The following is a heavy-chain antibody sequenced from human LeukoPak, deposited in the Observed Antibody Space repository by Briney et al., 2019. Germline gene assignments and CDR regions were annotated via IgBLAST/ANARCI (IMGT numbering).Heavy chain of an antibody. CDR2: ISGSGSDL. D-gene: IGHD3-22*01. J-gene: IGHJ6*02. CDR1: GFSFSDYY. CDR3: ARSIGYYYTMDV. Sequence: GRSLRLSCVACGFSFSDYYMSWIRQAPGRGLEWISYISGSGSDLYYADSVKGRFTISRDNANNSLYLQMNSLRAEDTAVYYCARSIGYYYTMDVWGQGTTVTVSS. V-gene: IGHV3-11*01.